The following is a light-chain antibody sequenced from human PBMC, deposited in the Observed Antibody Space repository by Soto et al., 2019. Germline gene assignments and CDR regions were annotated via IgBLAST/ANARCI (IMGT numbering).Light chain of an antibody. CDR3: QQYHTSSIT. CDR2: DAS. CDR1: QTISSW. J-gene: IGKJ5*01. V-gene: IGKV1-5*01. Sequence: QSPSTLSASVGDRVTITCRASQTISSWLAWYQQKPGKAPNLLIYDASTLERGVPSRFSGTGSGTEFTLTIDRLQPDDFATYYCQQYHTSSITFGQGTRLEIK.